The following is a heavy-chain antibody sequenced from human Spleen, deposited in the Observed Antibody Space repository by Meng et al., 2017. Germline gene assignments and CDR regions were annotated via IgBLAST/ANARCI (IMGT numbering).Heavy chain of an antibody. Sequence: SSKVFCKVSGFTFTSSAVQWWRQARGQRLEWIGWIVVGSGNTNYAQKFQERVTITRDMSTSTAYMELSSMRSEDTAVYYCAADTGSQLLSFVRFDYWGQGTLVTVSS. CDR1: GFTFTSSA. D-gene: IGHD2-2*01. J-gene: IGHJ4*02. CDR2: IVVGSGNT. CDR3: AADTGSQLLSFVRFDY. V-gene: IGHV1-58*01.